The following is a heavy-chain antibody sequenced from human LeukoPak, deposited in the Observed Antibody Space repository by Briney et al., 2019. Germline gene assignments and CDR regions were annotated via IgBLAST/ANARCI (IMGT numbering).Heavy chain of an antibody. J-gene: IGHJ4*02. CDR3: AKDGFPLVGYSSYFDN. CDR2: IQYDATNK. V-gene: IGHV3-30*02. Sequence: GGSLRLSCAASGFTFSNYGIHRVRQTPGKGLEWVAFIQYDATNKYYADSVKGRFTISRDNSKNTLYLQMNSLRTDDTALYSCAKDGFPLVGYSSYFDNWGQGTLVTVSS. CDR1: GFTFSNYG. D-gene: IGHD5-18*01.